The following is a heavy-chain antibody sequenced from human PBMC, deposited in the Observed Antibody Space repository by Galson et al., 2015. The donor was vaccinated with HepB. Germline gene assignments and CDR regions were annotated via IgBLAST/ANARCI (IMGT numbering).Heavy chain of an antibody. J-gene: IGHJ1*01. CDR2: IYWNDDK. CDR3: AHRQVFWSGYYTAEYSQH. Sequence: PALVKPTQTLTLTCTFSGFSLSTSGVGVGWIRQPPGKALEWLALIYWNDDKRYSPSLKSRLTITKDTSKNQVVLTMTNMDPVDTATYYCAHRQVFWSGYYTAEYSQHWGQGTLVTVSS. D-gene: IGHD3-3*01. V-gene: IGHV2-5*01. CDR1: GFSLSTSGVG.